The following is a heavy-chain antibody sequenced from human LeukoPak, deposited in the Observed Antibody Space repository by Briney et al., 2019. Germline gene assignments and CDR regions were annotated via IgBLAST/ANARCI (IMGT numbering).Heavy chain of an antibody. Sequence: PSATLSLTCVGYGGSFTGYYWTWIRQPPGQGLEWIGVVNYSGSTNYNPSLESGVTISVDTSKSQFSLKLRSVTAADTSVYYCARGRAVTRDFDYWGQGTLVSVSS. J-gene: IGHJ4*02. CDR1: GGSFTGYY. D-gene: IGHD4-23*01. CDR2: VNYSGST. V-gene: IGHV4-34*01. CDR3: ARGRAVTRDFDY.